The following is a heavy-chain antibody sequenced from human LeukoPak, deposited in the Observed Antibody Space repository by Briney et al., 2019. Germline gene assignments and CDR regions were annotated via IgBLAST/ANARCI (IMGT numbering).Heavy chain of an antibody. CDR3: AKESYSSGWFLGTSYYYYYGMDV. D-gene: IGHD6-19*01. V-gene: IGHV3-9*01. CDR2: ISWNSGSI. Sequence: GGSLRLYCAASGFTFDDYAMHWVRQAPGKGLEWASGISWNSGSIGYADSVKGRFTISRDNAKNSLYLQMNSLRAEDTALYYCAKESYSSGWFLGTSYYYYYGMDVWGQGTTVTVSS. J-gene: IGHJ6*02. CDR1: GFTFDDYA.